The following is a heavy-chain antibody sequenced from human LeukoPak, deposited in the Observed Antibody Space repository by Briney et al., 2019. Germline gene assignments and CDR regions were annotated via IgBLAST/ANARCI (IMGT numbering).Heavy chain of an antibody. CDR3: ARVPGSYLWFDP. V-gene: IGHV1-69*13. D-gene: IGHD1-26*01. J-gene: IGHJ5*02. CDR1: GGTFSSYA. CDR2: IIPIFGTA. Sequence: SVKVSCKASGGTFSSYAISWVRQAPGQGLEWMGGIIPIFGTANYAQKFQGRVTITADESTSTAYMELSSLRSEDTAVYYSARVPGSYLWFDPWGQGTPVTVSS.